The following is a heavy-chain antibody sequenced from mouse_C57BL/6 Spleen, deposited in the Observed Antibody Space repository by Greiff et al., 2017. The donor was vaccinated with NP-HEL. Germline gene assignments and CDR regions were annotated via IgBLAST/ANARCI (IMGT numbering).Heavy chain of an antibody. Sequence: QVQLKQPGTELVKPGASVKLSCKASGYTFTSYWMHWVKQRPGQGLEWIGNINPSNGGTNYNEKFKSKATLTVDKSSSTAYMQLSSLTSEDSAVYYCARGPSYYYGSSYFDYWGQGTTLTVSS. D-gene: IGHD1-1*01. CDR2: INPSNGGT. J-gene: IGHJ2*01. CDR1: GYTFTSYW. CDR3: ARGPSYYYGSSYFDY. V-gene: IGHV1-53*01.